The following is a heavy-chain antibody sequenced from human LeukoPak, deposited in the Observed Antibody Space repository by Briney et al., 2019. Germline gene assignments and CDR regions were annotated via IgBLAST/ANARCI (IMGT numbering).Heavy chain of an antibody. V-gene: IGHV3-7*03. J-gene: IGHJ6*02. D-gene: IGHD3-16*01. CDR3: ARGGGLDV. CDR2: INHNGNVN. Sequence: PGGSLRLSCVASEIIFRNFWMTWVRQAPGKGLEWVASINHNGNVNYYVDSVKGRFTISRDNAKNSLCLQMSNLRAEDTAVYFCARGGGLDVWGQGATVTVSS. CDR1: EIIFRNFW.